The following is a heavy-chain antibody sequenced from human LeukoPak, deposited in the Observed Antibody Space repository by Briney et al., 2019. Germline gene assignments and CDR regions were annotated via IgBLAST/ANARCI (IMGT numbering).Heavy chain of an antibody. J-gene: IGHJ4*02. D-gene: IGHD2-21*01. Sequence: SETLSLTCAVYGGSFSGYYWSWIRQPPGKGLEWIGEINHSGSTNYNPSLKSRLTISLDTSKNSFSLKMTSVTAADTAVYYCARDLWSTGAGMFDFWDQGVLVTVSS. V-gene: IGHV4-34*01. CDR2: INHSGST. CDR3: ARDLWSTGAGMFDF. CDR1: GGSFSGYY.